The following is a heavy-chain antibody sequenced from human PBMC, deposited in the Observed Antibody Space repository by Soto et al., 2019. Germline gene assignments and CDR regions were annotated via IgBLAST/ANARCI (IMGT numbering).Heavy chain of an antibody. J-gene: IGHJ5*02. CDR1: QFTFNVYG. Sequence: GGSLRLSCTASQFTFNVYGMSWVRQAPGKGLEWVSSISVTGENSLYADSVRGRFTMSRDNSKDILYLQMNSLGVDDTAMYYCAKQHGAWPSNWLDAWGQGALVTVSS. V-gene: IGHV3-23*01. CDR2: ISVTGENS. CDR3: AKQHGAWPSNWLDA.